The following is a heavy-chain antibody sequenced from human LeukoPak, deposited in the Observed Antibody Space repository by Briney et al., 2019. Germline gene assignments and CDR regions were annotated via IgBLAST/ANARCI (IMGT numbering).Heavy chain of an antibody. CDR2: ISGSGGST. CDR1: GFTFSSYA. Sequence: GGSLRLSCAASGFTFSSYAMSWVRQAPGKGLEWVSAISGSGGSTYYADSVKGRFTISRDNSKNTLYLQMNSLGAEDTAVYYCAKPHKETYYDILTGFDGGWFDPWGQGTLVTVSS. D-gene: IGHD3-9*01. CDR3: AKPHKETYYDILTGFDGGWFDP. V-gene: IGHV3-23*01. J-gene: IGHJ5*02.